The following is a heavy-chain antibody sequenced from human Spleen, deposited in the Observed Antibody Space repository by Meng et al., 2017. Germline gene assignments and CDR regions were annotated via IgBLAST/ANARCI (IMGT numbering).Heavy chain of an antibody. V-gene: IGHV1-69*13. CDR3: ARDPRGDGQPPTW. CDR1: GGTFSSSA. D-gene: IGHD3-10*01. Sequence: SVKVSCKASGGTFSSSAISWVRQAPGQGLEWMGGIIPIFGTANYAQKFQGRVTITADESTSTAYMELSSLRSEDTAVYYCARDPRGDGQPPTWWGQGTLVTVSS. CDR2: IIPIFGTA. J-gene: IGHJ4*02.